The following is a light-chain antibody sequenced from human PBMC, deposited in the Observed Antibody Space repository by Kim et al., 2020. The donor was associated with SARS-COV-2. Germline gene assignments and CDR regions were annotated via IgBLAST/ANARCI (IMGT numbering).Light chain of an antibody. J-gene: IGLJ1*01. CDR2: YDD. Sequence: QAVLAQPPSVSEAPRQRVTISCYGSSSNVGNNAVNWYQQFPGKAPKLLIYYDDLLPSGVSDRFSGSKSGTSASLAISGLQSEDEADYFCAAWDDSLNAYVFGTGTKVTVL. V-gene: IGLV1-36*01. CDR1: SSNVGNNA. CDR3: AAWDDSLNAYV.